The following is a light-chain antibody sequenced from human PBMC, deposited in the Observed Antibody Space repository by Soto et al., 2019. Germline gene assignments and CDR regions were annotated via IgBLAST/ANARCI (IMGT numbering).Light chain of an antibody. CDR3: QQYNTYST. Sequence: DLQLTQSPSTLSAAVGDSVTITCRASQNIRNLLAWYQQKPGKAPKPLIYDASTLKTGVPSRFSGSGSGSEFNFTITGLQPDDFATYFCQQYNTYSTFGQGTRLDMK. J-gene: IGKJ5*01. V-gene: IGKV1-5*01. CDR1: QNIRNL. CDR2: DAS.